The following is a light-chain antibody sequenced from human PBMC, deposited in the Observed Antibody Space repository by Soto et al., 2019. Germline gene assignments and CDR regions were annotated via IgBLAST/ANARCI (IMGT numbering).Light chain of an antibody. J-gene: IGKJ4*01. V-gene: IGKV1-9*01. CDR2: AAS. CDR1: QGISSY. CDR3: QQYGSLLT. Sequence: DSQTAENRTSQAPSDRETSTIPCRASQGISSYLAWYQQKPGKAPKLLIYAASTLQSGVPSRFSGSGSGTDFTLTISRLEPEDSAVYYCQQYGSLLTFGGGTKVDI.